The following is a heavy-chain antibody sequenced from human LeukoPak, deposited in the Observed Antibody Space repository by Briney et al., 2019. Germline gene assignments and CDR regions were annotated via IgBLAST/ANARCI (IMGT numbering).Heavy chain of an antibody. CDR2: IYYSVST. V-gene: IGHV4-59*01. Sequence: SETLSLTCTVSGGSISSYYWSWIRPPPGKGLEWIGYIYYSVSTNYNPSLKSRVTISVDTSKNQFSLKLSSVTAADTAVYYCARGGGYLYYFDYWGQGTLVTVSS. J-gene: IGHJ4*02. D-gene: IGHD5-12*01. CDR1: GGSISSYY. CDR3: ARGGGYLYYFDY.